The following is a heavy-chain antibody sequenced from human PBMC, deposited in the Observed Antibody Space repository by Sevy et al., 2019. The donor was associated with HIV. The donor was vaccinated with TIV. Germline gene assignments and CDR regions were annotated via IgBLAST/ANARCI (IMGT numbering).Heavy chain of an antibody. CDR3: AGYGGPLKN. V-gene: IGHV4-39*01. J-gene: IGHJ4*02. CDR2: IYYYGNT. D-gene: IGHD5-12*01. Sequence: SETLSLTCTVSGGSISSGSFYWGWFRQPPGKGLEWIGNIYYYGNTYYNPSLKSRVTMSVDMSKNQFSLRLTSVTAADTAVYYCAGYGGPLKNWGQGILVTVSS. CDR1: GGSISSGSFY.